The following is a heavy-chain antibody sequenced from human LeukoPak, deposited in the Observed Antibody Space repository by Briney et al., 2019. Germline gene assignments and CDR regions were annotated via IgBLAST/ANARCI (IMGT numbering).Heavy chain of an antibody. V-gene: IGHV1-46*01. D-gene: IGHD5-12*01. CDR2: INPSGGST. CDR1: GYTFTSYY. J-gene: IGHJ4*02. CDR3: ARDESVGYSGYGWRYSSGCGY. Sequence: GASVTVSCTASGYTFTSYYMHWVRQAPGQGLEWMGIINPSGGSTSYAQRFQGRVTMTRDTSTSTVYMELSSLRSEDTAVYYCARDESVGYSGYGWRYSSGCGYWGQGTLVTVSS.